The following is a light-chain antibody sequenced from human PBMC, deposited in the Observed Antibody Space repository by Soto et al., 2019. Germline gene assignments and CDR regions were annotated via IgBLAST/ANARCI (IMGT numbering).Light chain of an antibody. V-gene: IGLV2-14*01. CDR2: EVS. CDR1: ISDVGGYNY. Sequence: QSALTQPASVSGSPGQSITISCTGTISDVGGYNYVSWYQQHPGKAPKLMIYEVSNRPSGVSNRFSGCKSGNTASLTISGLQAEDEADYYCSSFTSSSTRVFGGGTQLTVL. J-gene: IGLJ2*01. CDR3: SSFTSSSTRV.